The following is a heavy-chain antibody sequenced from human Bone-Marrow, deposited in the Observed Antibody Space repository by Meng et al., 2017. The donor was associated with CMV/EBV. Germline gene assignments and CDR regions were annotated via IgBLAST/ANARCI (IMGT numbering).Heavy chain of an antibody. J-gene: IGHJ4*02. CDR1: GFIVSNNY. V-gene: IGHV3-66*02. CDR2: IYSGDRT. Sequence: GESLKISCAASGFIVSNNYMNWVRQAPGKGLEWVSVIYSGDRTDYADSVKGRFTTSRDNPKNTLYVQMNSLKPEDTAVYYCARGHLIGGFGESPLDYWGQGAMVTVSS. D-gene: IGHD3-10*01. CDR3: ARGHLIGGFGESPLDY.